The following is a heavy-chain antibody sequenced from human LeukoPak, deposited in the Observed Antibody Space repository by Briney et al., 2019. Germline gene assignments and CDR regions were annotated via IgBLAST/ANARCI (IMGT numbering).Heavy chain of an antibody. Sequence: GGSLRLACAASGFAFSDSWMTWIRQAPGNGLGWVAFIKGDGSAKKYVDSVKGRFTISRDNAKNSLFLQMNSLRAEDTAVYYCARDRGWIQHDIWGQGTMVTVSS. J-gene: IGHJ3*02. V-gene: IGHV3-7*01. CDR1: GFAFSDSW. D-gene: IGHD5-18*01. CDR2: IKGDGSAK. CDR3: ARDRGWIQHDI.